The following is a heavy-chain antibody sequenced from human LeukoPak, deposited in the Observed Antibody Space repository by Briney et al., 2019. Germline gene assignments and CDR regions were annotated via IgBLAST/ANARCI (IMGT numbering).Heavy chain of an antibody. V-gene: IGHV3-23*01. CDR3: AKDPRGYSYGYADY. CDR2: ISGSGGST. D-gene: IGHD5-18*01. J-gene: IGHJ4*02. Sequence: GGSLRLSCAASGFTFSSYAMSWVRQAPGEGLEWVSAISGSGGSTYYADSVKGRFTISRGNSKNTLYLQMNSLRAEDTAVYYCAKDPRGYSYGYADYWGQGTLVTVSS. CDR1: GFTFSSYA.